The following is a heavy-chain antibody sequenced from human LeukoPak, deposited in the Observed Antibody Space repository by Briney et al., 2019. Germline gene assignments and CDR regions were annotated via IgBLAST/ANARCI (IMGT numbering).Heavy chain of an antibody. CDR3: ARRLGSSADGILKYYFDY. V-gene: IGHV4-39*01. CDR1: GVSIISSNYY. Sequence: SETLSLTCTVSGVSIISSNYYWGWFRQPPGKGLEWIASVFYTGSTRHNPSLKSRVTISVDTSKNEFSLNLSSVTAEDTAVYYCARRLGSSADGILKYYFDYWGQGTLVTVPS. CDR2: VFYTGST. J-gene: IGHJ4*02. D-gene: IGHD6-13*01.